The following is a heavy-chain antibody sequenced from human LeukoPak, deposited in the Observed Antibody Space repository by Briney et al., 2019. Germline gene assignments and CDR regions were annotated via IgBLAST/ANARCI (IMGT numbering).Heavy chain of an antibody. CDR2: IIPIFGTA. V-gene: IGHV1-69*13. D-gene: IGHD2-21*01. J-gene: IGHJ3*02. CDR1: GGTFSSYA. Sequence: SVKVSCKASGGTFSSYAISWVRQAPGQGLEWMGGIIPIFGTANYAQKFQGRVTITADESTSTAYMELSSLRSEDTAVYYCARDIPNLVVIAYDAFDIWGQGTMVTVSS. CDR3: ARDIPNLVVIAYDAFDI.